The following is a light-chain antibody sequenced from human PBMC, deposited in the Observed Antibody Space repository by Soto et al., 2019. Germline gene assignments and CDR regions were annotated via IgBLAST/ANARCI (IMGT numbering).Light chain of an antibody. V-gene: IGLV8-61*01. Sequence: QTVVTQEPSFSVSPGRTVTLTCGLSSASVSTSYYPSWYQQTPGQAPRTLIYSTNTRSSGVPDRFSGSILGNKAALTSTGAQADDESDYYCVLYMGSGIWVFGGGTKLTVL. CDR2: STN. CDR1: SASVSTSYY. CDR3: VLYMGSGIWV. J-gene: IGLJ3*02.